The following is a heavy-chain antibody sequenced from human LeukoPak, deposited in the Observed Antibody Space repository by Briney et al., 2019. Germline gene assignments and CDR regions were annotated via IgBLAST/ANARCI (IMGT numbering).Heavy chain of an antibody. CDR1: GYTFAIYY. V-gene: IGHV1-46*01. J-gene: IGHJ4*02. Sequence: ASVTVSFKASGYTFAIYYIHWVRQAPGQGLEWMGIINPSGGSTSYTQKFQGRLTMTRDTSTSTVYMELSSLRSEDTAVYYCARAKGLFDHWGQGTLVTVSS. CDR3: ARAKGLFDH. CDR2: INPSGGST.